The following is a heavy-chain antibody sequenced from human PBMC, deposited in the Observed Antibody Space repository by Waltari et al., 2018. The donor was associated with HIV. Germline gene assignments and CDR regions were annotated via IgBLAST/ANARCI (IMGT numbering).Heavy chain of an antibody. Sequence: QVQLQESGPGLVKPSQTLSLSCTVSGCSISSGDYYWSWIRQHPGKGLEWIGYIYYTGSTYYNSSLKSRVTISVDMSKNQFSLKLTSVTAADTAVYYCARGLDSSGYYYGLGDAFDIWGQGTMVTVSS. D-gene: IGHD3-22*01. J-gene: IGHJ3*02. CDR3: ARGLDSSGYYYGLGDAFDI. CDR1: GCSISSGDYY. CDR2: IYYTGST. V-gene: IGHV4-31*03.